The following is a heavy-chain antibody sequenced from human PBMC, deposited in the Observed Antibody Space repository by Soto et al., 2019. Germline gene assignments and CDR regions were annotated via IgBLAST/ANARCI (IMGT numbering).Heavy chain of an antibody. Sequence: ESGGGVVQPGRSLRLSCAASGFTFSSYGMHWVRQAPGKGLEWVAVISYDGNYKSYVDSVKGRFTVSRDNSKNTLYLQMNSLRAEDTAVYYCAKSRNYCSSTTCFAADCWGQGTLVTVSS. CDR2: ISYDGNYK. D-gene: IGHD2-2*01. CDR1: GFTFSSYG. CDR3: AKSRNYCSSTTCFAADC. V-gene: IGHV3-30*18. J-gene: IGHJ4*02.